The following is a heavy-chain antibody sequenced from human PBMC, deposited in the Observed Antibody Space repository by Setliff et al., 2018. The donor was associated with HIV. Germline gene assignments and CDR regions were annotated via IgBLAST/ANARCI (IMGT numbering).Heavy chain of an antibody. CDR3: ARLPISMVRGVISYFDY. CDR2: IYYSGST. CDR1: GGSFSGYF. V-gene: IGHV4-34*01. D-gene: IGHD3-10*01. J-gene: IGHJ4*02. Sequence: PSETLSLTCAVYGGSFSGYFWTWIRQPPGKGLEWIGSIYYSGSTYYNPSLKSRVTISVDTSKNQFSLKLSSVTAADTAVYYCARLPISMVRGVISYFDYWGQGTLVTVSS.